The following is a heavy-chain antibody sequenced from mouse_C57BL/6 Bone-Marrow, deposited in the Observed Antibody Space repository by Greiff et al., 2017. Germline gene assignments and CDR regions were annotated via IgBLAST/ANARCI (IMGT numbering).Heavy chain of an antibody. CDR3: ARQDGSGYSFAY. Sequence: EVQVVESGGGLVQPGESLKLSCESNEYEFPSHDMSWVRKTPEKRLELVAAINSDGGSTYYPDTMERRFILSRDNTKKTLYLQMSSLRSEDTALYDCARQDGSGYSFAYWGQGTLVTVSA. J-gene: IGHJ3*01. V-gene: IGHV5-2*01. CDR1: EYEFPSHD. CDR2: INSDGGST. D-gene: IGHD3-2*02.